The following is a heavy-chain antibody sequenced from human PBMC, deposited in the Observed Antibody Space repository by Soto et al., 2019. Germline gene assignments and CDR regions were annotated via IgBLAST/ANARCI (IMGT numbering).Heavy chain of an antibody. V-gene: IGHV4-30-4*01. CDR2: IYYSGST. Sequence: QVQLQESGPGLVKPSQTLSLTCTVSGGSISSGDYYWSWIRQPPGKGLEWIGYIYYSGSTYYNPSLKSRVTISVDTSKNQFSLKLSSVTAADTAVYYCAREPHQNVLRYFDWLPHPPHNAFDIWGQGTMVTVSS. CDR3: AREPHQNVLRYFDWLPHPPHNAFDI. CDR1: GGSISSGDYY. J-gene: IGHJ3*02. D-gene: IGHD3-9*01.